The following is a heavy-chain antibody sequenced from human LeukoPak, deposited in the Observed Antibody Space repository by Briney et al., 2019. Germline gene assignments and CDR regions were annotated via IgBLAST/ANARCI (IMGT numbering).Heavy chain of an antibody. Sequence: PGGSLRLSCAASGFTFRTYTMHWVRQAPGKGLEWVASISYDGYYKYYAESVKGPFIISRDNSKNTLYLQINSLRADDTAVYYCASAGAVTDSFVHWGEETLVIASS. J-gene: IGHJ5*02. V-gene: IGHV3-30-3*01. CDR2: ISYDGYYK. CDR3: ASAGAVTDSFVH. D-gene: IGHD4-23*01. CDR1: GFTFRTYT.